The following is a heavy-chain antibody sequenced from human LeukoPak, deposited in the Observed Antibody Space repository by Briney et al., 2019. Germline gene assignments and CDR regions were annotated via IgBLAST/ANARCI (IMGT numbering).Heavy chain of an antibody. Sequence: GESLKISCKGSGYSFNSYWIGWVRQMPGKGLEWMGIIYPGDSDTRYSPSFQGQVTISADKSISTTYLQWSSLKASDSAMYYCARLTEIQVAGVSWFDPWGQGTLVTVSS. V-gene: IGHV5-51*01. CDR1: GYSFNSYW. CDR2: IYPGDSDT. CDR3: ARLTEIQVAGVSWFDP. D-gene: IGHD5-18*01. J-gene: IGHJ5*02.